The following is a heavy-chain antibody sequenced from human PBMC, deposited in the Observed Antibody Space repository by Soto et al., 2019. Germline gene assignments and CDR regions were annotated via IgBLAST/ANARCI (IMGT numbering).Heavy chain of an antibody. Sequence: GGSLRLSCAASGFTFSSYAMSWVRQAPGKGLEWVSAISGSGGSTYYADSVKGRFTISRDNSKNTLYLQMNSLRAEDTAVYYCAKDRSSQAYYYYGMDVWGQGTTVTVSS. CDR1: GFTFSSYA. J-gene: IGHJ6*02. V-gene: IGHV3-23*01. CDR3: AKDRSSQAYYYYGMDV. CDR2: ISGSGGST. D-gene: IGHD3-10*01.